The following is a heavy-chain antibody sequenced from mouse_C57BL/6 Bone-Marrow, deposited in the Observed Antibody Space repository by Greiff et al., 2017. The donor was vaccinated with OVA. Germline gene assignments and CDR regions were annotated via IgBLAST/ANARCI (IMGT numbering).Heavy chain of an antibody. CDR3: ARVGYYGSKSYYFDY. D-gene: IGHD1-1*01. CDR1: GYTFTSYW. V-gene: IGHV1-53*01. J-gene: IGHJ2*01. CDR2: INPSNGGT. Sequence: VQLQQPGTELVKPGASVKLSCKASGYTFTSYWMHWVKQRPGQGLEWIGNINPSNGGTNYNEKFKSKATLTVDKSSSTAYMQLSSLTSEDSAVYYCARVGYYGSKSYYFDYWGQGTTLTVSS.